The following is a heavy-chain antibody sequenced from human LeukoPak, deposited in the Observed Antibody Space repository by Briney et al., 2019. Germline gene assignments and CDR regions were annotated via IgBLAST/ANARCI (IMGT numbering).Heavy chain of an antibody. D-gene: IGHD6-19*01. CDR3: ATMRGAVAGTGLFDY. CDR2: INHSGST. J-gene: IGHJ4*02. V-gene: IGHV4-34*01. Sequence: SETLSLTCAVYGGSFSGYYWSWIRQPPGKGLEWIGEINHSGSTNYNPSLKSRVTISVDTSKNQFSLKLSSVTAADTAVYYCATMRGAVAGTGLFDYWGQGTLVTVSS. CDR1: GGSFSGYY.